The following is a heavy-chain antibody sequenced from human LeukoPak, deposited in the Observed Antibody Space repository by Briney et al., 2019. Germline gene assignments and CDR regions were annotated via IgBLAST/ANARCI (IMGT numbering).Heavy chain of an antibody. CDR3: AREGVAVAATDY. J-gene: IGHJ4*02. Sequence: GGSLRLSCAASGFTFSSYSMNWVRQAPGRGLEWVSSISSSSSYIYYADSVKGRFTISRDNAKNSLYLQMNSLRAEDTAVYYCAREGVAVAATDYWGQGTLVTVSS. CDR2: ISSSSSYI. V-gene: IGHV3-21*01. D-gene: IGHD6-19*01. CDR1: GFTFSSYS.